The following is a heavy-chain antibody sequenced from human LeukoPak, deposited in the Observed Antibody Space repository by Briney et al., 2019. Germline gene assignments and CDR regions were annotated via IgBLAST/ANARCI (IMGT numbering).Heavy chain of an antibody. CDR3: AKGGSNNWSFDN. D-gene: IGHD1-1*01. J-gene: IGHJ4*02. V-gene: IGHV3-30*02. CDR1: GFTFSNYG. CDR2: IRYDGRNK. Sequence: GGSLRLSCAASGFTFSNYGMHWVRQAPGKGLQWVAYIRYDGRNKYSADSVKGRFTIYRDNSKSTLYLQMNSLRPEDTAVYYCAKGGSNNWSFDNWGQGTLVTVSS.